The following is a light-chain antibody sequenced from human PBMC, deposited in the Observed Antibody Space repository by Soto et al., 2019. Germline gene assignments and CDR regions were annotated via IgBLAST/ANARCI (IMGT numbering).Light chain of an antibody. CDR1: SSNIGAGYD. Sequence: QSVLTQPPSVSGAPGQRVTISCTGSSSNIGAGYDVLWYQQLPGTAPKLLIYGNSNRPSGVPDRFSGSKSGTSASLAITGLQAEDESDYYCQSYDSSLVAVFGGGTQLTVL. J-gene: IGLJ7*01. CDR2: GNS. V-gene: IGLV1-40*01. CDR3: QSYDSSLVAV.